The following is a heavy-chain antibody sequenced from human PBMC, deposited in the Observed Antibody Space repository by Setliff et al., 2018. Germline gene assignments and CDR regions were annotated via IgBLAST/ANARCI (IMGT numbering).Heavy chain of an antibody. CDR1: GGPFSDYY. V-gene: IGHV4-34*01. D-gene: IGHD3-16*01. CDR2: INPSGTT. J-gene: IGHJ4*02. Sequence: PSETLSLTCTFYGGPFSDYYWGWVRQTPGKGLEWIAEINPSGTTNYIPSLKSRLTISVDTSKRQFSLKLISVTAADTAVYYCGFWSYVYKNDYWAQGTLVTVS. CDR3: GFWSYVYKNDY.